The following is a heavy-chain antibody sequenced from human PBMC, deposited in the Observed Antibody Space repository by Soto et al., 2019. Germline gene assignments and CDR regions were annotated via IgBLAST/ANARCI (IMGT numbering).Heavy chain of an antibody. J-gene: IGHJ4*02. D-gene: IGHD1-1*01. V-gene: IGHV1-8*01. CDR3: ARVPTDTTTRDY. CDR1: GYTFTRYD. Sequence: ASVKVYCKASGYTFTRYDINWVRPASGQGLEWMGWMNPNSGDTGYAQSFQGRVTMTRDTSSSTAYMELSSLRSEDTAVYYCARVPTDTTTRDYWGQGTLVTVSS. CDR2: MNPNSGDT.